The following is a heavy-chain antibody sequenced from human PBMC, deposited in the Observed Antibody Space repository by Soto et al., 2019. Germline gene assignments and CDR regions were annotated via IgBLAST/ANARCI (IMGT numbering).Heavy chain of an antibody. Sequence: GGSLRLSCAASGFTFSNAWMNWVRQAPGKGLEWVGRIKSKTDGGTTDYAAPVKGRFTISRDDSKNTLYLQMNSLKTEDTAVYYCPTQNLGSWGYYYGMDVWGQGTTVTVSS. CDR1: GFTFSNAW. J-gene: IGHJ6*02. V-gene: IGHV3-15*07. D-gene: IGHD3-16*01. CDR3: PTQNLGSWGYYYGMDV. CDR2: IKSKTDGGTT.